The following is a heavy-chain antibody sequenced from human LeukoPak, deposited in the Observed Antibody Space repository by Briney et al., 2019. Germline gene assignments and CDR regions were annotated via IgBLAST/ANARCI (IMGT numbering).Heavy chain of an antibody. V-gene: IGHV3-9*01. J-gene: IGHJ6*02. Sequence: GGSLRLSCAASGFTFDDYDMHWVRQAPGKGLEWVSGISWNSGSIGYADSVKGRFTISRDNAKNSLYLQMNSLRAEDTALYYCAKALEGLPYGYGILYGMDVWGQGTTVTVSS. CDR3: AKALEGLPYGYGILYGMDV. CDR1: GFTFDDYD. CDR2: ISWNSGSI. D-gene: IGHD4-17*01.